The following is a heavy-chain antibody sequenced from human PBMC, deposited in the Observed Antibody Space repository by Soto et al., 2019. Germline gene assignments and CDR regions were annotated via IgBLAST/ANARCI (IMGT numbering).Heavy chain of an antibody. D-gene: IGHD1-1*01. V-gene: IGHV4-30-2*01. J-gene: IGHJ3*02. CDR2: IYHSGST. CDR3: ARTTDI. CDR1: GGSISSGGGS. Sequence: LQTMRLTKAVFGGSISSGGGSWSWTRQPPGKGLEWIGYIYHSGSTYYNPSLKSRVTISVDRSKNQFSLKLSSVSAADTAVYYCARTTDIWGQGTMVTVSS.